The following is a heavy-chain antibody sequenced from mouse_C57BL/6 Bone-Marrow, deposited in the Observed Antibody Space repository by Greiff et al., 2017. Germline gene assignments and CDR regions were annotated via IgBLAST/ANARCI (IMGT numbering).Heavy chain of an antibody. Sequence: DVKLVESGGGLVKPGGSLKLSCAASGFTFSDYGMHWVRQAPEKGLEWVAYISSGYSTIYYADPVKGRFPISRDNAQNTVYLQMTSLMSEDTAMYYCARGDGGSEYWGQGTTLTVSS. CDR1: GFTFSDYG. V-gene: IGHV5-17*03. J-gene: IGHJ2*01. CDR2: ISSGYSTI. D-gene: IGHD1-1*02. CDR3: ARGDGGSEY.